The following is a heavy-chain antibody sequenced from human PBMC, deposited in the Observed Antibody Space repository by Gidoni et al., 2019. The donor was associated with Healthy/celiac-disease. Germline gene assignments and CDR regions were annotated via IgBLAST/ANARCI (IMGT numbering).Heavy chain of an antibody. CDR3: TTDLTYYYDSSGYRLFDY. V-gene: IGHV3-15*01. J-gene: IGHJ4*02. CDR2: IKSKTDGGTT. CDR1: GFTFSNAW. Sequence: EVQLVESGGGLVQPGGSLRLSCAASGFTFSNAWMRWVRQAPGKGLEWVGRIKSKTDGGTTDYAAPVKGRFTISRDDSKNTLYLQMNSLKTEDTAVYYCTTDLTYYYDSSGYRLFDYWGQGTLVTVSS. D-gene: IGHD3-22*01.